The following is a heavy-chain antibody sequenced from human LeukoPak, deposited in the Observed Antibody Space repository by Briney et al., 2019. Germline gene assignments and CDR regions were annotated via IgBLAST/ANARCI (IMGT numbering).Heavy chain of an antibody. J-gene: IGHJ5*02. CDR2: IIPIFGTA. Sequence: GASVKVSCKASGGTFSSYAISWVRQAPGQGLEWMGGIIPIFGTANYAQKFQGRVTITADKSTSTAYMELSGLRSEDTAVYYCARRAVAGSYSWFDPWGQGTLVTVSS. V-gene: IGHV1-69*06. CDR1: GGTFSSYA. D-gene: IGHD6-19*01. CDR3: ARRAVAGSYSWFDP.